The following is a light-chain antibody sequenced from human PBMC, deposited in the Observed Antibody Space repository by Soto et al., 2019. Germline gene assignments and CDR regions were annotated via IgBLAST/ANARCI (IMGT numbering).Light chain of an antibody. Sequence: QCVLTQPPSVSGVPGQRGSISCTGSSSNIGAGYDVHWYQQLPGTAPKLLIYGNSNRPSGVPDRFSGSKSGTSASLAITGLQAEDEADYYCQSYDSSLSVIFGTGTKVTVL. V-gene: IGLV1-40*01. CDR3: QSYDSSLSVI. CDR2: GNS. J-gene: IGLJ1*01. CDR1: SSNIGAGYD.